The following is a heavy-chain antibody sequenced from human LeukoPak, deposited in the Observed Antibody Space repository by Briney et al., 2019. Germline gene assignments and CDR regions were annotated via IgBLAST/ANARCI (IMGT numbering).Heavy chain of an antibody. J-gene: IGHJ5*02. CDR1: GFTFSNAW. CDR2: IKSKTDGGTT. CDR3: TTDFRDYARPGWFDP. Sequence: PGGSLRLSCAASGFTFSNAWMSWVRQAPGKGLEWVGRIKSKTDGGTTDYAAPVKGRFTISRDDSKNTLYLQMNSLKTEDTAVYYCTTDFRDYARPGWFDPWGQGTLVTVSS. D-gene: IGHD4-17*01. V-gene: IGHV3-15*01.